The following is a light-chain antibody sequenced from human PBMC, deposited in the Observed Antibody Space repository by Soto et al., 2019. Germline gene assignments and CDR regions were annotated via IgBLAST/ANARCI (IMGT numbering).Light chain of an antibody. CDR1: QSVTNTY. CDR2: GAS. Sequence: EVVLTQSPGTLSLSPGERATLSCRASQSVTNTYLAWYQQKPGQAPRLLIYGASRRATGIPDRFSGSGSGTDFTLTITRLEPDDFAVYYCQDYGSSRTFGQGSKVAIK. V-gene: IGKV3-20*01. J-gene: IGKJ1*01. CDR3: QDYGSSRT.